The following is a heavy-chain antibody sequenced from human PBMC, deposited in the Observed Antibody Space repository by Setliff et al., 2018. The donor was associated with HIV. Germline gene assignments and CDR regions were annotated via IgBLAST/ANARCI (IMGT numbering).Heavy chain of an antibody. D-gene: IGHD6-6*01. CDR2: INHSGST. CDR3: ARARSLITVRRSFDY. J-gene: IGHJ4*02. V-gene: IGHV4-39*01. CDR1: GGSISSSNYY. Sequence: SETLSLTCTVSGGSISSSNYYWGWIRQPPGKGLEWIGQINHSGSTNYNPSLKTRVSISIDTSKNQFSLKLTSVTAADSAVYYCARARSLITVRRSFDYWGQGTLVTVSS.